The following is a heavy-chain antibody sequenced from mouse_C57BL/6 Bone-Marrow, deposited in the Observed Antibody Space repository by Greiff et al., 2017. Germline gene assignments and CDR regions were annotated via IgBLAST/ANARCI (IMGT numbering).Heavy chain of an antibody. J-gene: IGHJ2*01. V-gene: IGHV1-54*01. CDR3: ARRYDYGGSDY. Sequence: QVQLKQSGAELVRPGTSVKVSCKASGYAFTNYLIEWVKQRPGQGLEWIGVINPGSGGTNYNEKFKGKATLTADNSSSTAYMQLSSLTSEDSAVYFCARRYDYGGSDYWGQGTTLTVSS. CDR2: INPGSGGT. CDR1: GYAFTNYL. D-gene: IGHD2-4*01.